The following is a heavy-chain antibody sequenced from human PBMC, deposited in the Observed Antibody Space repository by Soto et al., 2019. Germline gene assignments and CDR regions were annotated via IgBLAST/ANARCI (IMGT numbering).Heavy chain of an antibody. V-gene: IGHV3-23*01. D-gene: IGHD3-9*01. Sequence: EVQLLESGGGLVQPGGSLRLSCAASGFTFRRYAMSWVRQAPGKGLEWVSAISGSGGSTYYADSVKGRFTISRDNSKNTLYLQMNSLRAEDTAVYYCAKGHEYYDILTGYDYWGQGTLVTVSS. CDR3: AKGHEYYDILTGYDY. CDR1: GFTFRRYA. J-gene: IGHJ4*02. CDR2: ISGSGGST.